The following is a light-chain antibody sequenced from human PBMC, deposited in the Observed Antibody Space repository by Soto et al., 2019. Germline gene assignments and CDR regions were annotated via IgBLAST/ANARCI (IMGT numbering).Light chain of an antibody. J-gene: IGKJ5*01. V-gene: IGKV3-15*01. CDR3: QQYNNWPPRNT. CDR1: QSVNSD. CDR2: DVS. Sequence: EFVLTQSPGTLSLSSGESATLSCRASQSVNSDLAWYQQTPGQAPRPLIYDVSTRAAGVPARFSGSGSGTEFTLTISSLQSEDFAVYYCQQYNNWPPRNTFGQGTRLEIK.